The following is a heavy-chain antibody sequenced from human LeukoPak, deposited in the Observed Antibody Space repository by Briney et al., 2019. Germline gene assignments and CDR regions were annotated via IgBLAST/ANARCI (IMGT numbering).Heavy chain of an antibody. CDR2: IKSKTDGGTT. CDR1: GFTFSNAW. J-gene: IGHJ4*02. Sequence: GGSLRLSCAASGFTFSNAWMSWVRQAPGKGLEWVGRIKSKTDGGTTDYAAPVKGRFTISRDESKNTLYLQMNSLKTEDTAVYYCTTPWELNGVDYWGQGTLVTVSS. V-gene: IGHV3-15*01. CDR3: TTPWELNGVDY. D-gene: IGHD1-26*01.